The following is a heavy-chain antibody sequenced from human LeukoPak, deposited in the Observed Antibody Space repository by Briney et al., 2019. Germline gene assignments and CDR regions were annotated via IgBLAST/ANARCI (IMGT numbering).Heavy chain of an antibody. CDR2: TSSSDAGT. D-gene: IGHD1-14*01. CDR3: AKDPGSAAVNWFDP. Sequence: PGGSLRLSCAASGFTLSTYAMSWVRQTPGKGLEWVAATSSSDAGTYHADSVRGRFTISRDNSKNTLYLQMNSLRAEDAAVYFCAKDPGSAAVNWFDPWGQGTLVTVSS. J-gene: IGHJ5*02. CDR1: GFTLSTYA. V-gene: IGHV3-23*01.